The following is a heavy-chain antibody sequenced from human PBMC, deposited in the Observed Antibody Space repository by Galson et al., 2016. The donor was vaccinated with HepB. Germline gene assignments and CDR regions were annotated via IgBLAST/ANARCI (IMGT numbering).Heavy chain of an antibody. CDR1: GFTFSSYW. CDR3: ARDHGLDY. V-gene: IGHV3-74*01. CDR2: INTDGSIT. J-gene: IGHJ4*02. Sequence: SLRLSCAASGFTFSSYWMHWVRQAPGKGLVLVSRINTDGSITAYADSVQGRFTISRDNAKNTLYLRMNSLRVEDTAVYYCARDHGLDYWGQGTLVTVSS.